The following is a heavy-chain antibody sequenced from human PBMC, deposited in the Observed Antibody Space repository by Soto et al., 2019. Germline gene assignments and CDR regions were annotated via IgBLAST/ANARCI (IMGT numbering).Heavy chain of an antibody. V-gene: IGHV1-18*01. J-gene: IGHJ3*01. Sequence: QVQLVQSGAEVKNPGASVKVSCQASNYLFGAFGISWVRQAPGQGLEWMGWITPYHGNTHYAEKFQDRVTMTADKSATTADMEVRRLTSDDTAVSFGARISARRTDFDGCGPVAVVSVSA. D-gene: IGHD2-21*02. CDR3: ARISARRTDFDG. CDR2: ITPYHGNT. CDR1: NYLFGAFG.